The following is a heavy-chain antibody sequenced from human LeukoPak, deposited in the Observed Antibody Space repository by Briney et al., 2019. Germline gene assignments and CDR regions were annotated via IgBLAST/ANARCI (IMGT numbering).Heavy chain of an antibody. V-gene: IGHV3-23*01. J-gene: IGHJ4*02. CDR3: AEERAGYTNPYYFDY. D-gene: IGHD3-16*02. Sequence: GGSLRLSCAASEFTFSTYAMSWVRQAPGKGLEWVSTISGSGANTYYADSVRGRFTISRDNSKNTLYLHMNSLRAEDTAVYYCAEERAGYTNPYYFDYWGQGTLVTVSS. CDR1: EFTFSTYA. CDR2: ISGSGANT.